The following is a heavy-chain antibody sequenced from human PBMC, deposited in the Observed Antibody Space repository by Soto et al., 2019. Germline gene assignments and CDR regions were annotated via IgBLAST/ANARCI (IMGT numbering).Heavy chain of an antibody. CDR1: GGSISSYY. D-gene: IGHD3-3*01. CDR2: IYYSGST. V-gene: IGHV4-59*01. J-gene: IGHJ5*02. CDR3: ARVLFGRGNWFDP. Sequence: SETLSLTCTVSGGSISSYYWSWIRQPPGKGLEWIGYIYYSGSTNYNPSLKSRVTISVDTSKNQFSLKLSSVTAADTAVYYCARVLFGRGNWFDPWGQGTLVTV.